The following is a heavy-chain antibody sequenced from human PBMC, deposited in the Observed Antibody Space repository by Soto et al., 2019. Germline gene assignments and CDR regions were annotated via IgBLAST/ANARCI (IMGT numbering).Heavy chain of an antibody. CDR1: GFTFSSYD. D-gene: IGHD3-10*01. Sequence: GGSLRLSCAASGFTFSSYDMHWVRQATGKGLEWVSAIGTAGDTYYPGSVKGRFTISRENAKNSLYLQMNSLRAGDTAVYYCARAAFEGSYYCYGMDVWGRGTTVTVSS. CDR2: IGTAGDT. V-gene: IGHV3-13*04. CDR3: ARAAFEGSYYCYGMDV. J-gene: IGHJ6*02.